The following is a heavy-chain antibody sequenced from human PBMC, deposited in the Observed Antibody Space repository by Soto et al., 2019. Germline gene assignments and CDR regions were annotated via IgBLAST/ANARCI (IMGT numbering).Heavy chain of an antibody. CDR3: ARMAKDFWSGYIYYYYYGMDV. D-gene: IGHD3-3*01. V-gene: IGHV4-34*01. J-gene: IGHJ6*02. CDR2: INHSGST. Sequence: SETLSLTCAVYGGSFSGYYWSWIRQPPGKGLKWIGEINHSGSTNYNPSLKSRVTISVDTSKNQFSLKLSSVTAADTAVYYCARMAKDFWSGYIYYYYYGMDVWGQGTTVTVSS. CDR1: GGSFSGYY.